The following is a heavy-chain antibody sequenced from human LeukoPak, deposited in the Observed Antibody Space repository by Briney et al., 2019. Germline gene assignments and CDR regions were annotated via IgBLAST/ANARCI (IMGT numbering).Heavy chain of an antibody. CDR1: GFTFSSYW. CDR3: ATHLAPQLSYWYFDL. J-gene: IGHJ2*01. Sequence: GGSLRLSCAASGFTFSSYWMSWVRQAPGEGLEWVANIKQDGSEKYYVDSVKGRFTISRDNAKNSLYLQMNSLRAEDTAVYYCATHLAPQLSYWYFDLWGRGTLVTVSS. V-gene: IGHV3-7*01. CDR2: IKQDGSEK. D-gene: IGHD2-2*01.